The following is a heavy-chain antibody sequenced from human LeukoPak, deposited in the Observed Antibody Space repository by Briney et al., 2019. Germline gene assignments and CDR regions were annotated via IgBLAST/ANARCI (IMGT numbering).Heavy chain of an antibody. V-gene: IGHV1-46*01. D-gene: IGHD3-22*01. CDR2: INSSGGST. CDR3: ARGVSFLDY. J-gene: IGHJ4*02. Sequence: GASVKVSCKASGYTFTSYYMHWVRPAPGQGLGWMGIINSSGGSTSYAQQFPGRVTMTRDTSTSTVSIELSSLRSEDTAAYYCARGVSFLDYGGQGTVVTVSS. CDR1: GYTFTSYY.